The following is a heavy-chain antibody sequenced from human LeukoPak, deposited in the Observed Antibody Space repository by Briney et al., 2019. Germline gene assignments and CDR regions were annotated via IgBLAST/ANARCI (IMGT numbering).Heavy chain of an antibody. J-gene: IGHJ5*02. CDR1: DGSISSYY. CDR3: ARLPRITIFGVVRGGPFDP. D-gene: IGHD3-3*01. CDR2: IYYSGST. Sequence: PSETLSLTCTVSDGSISSYYWSWIRQPPGKGLEWIGYIYYSGSTNYNPSLKSRVTISVDTSKNQFSLKLSSVTAADTAVYYCARLPRITIFGVVRGGPFDPWGQGTLVTVSS. V-gene: IGHV4-59*01.